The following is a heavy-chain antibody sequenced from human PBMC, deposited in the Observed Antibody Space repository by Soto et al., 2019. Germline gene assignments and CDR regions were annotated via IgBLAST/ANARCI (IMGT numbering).Heavy chain of an antibody. D-gene: IGHD3-16*01. Sequence: GESLKISCKGSGYSFTSYWIGWVRQMPGKGLEWMGIIYPGDSDTRYSPSFQGQVTISADKSISTAYLQWSSLKASDTAMYYCARQSVQPFSTLNWFDPWGQGTLVTVSS. CDR1: GYSFTSYW. CDR2: IYPGDSDT. CDR3: ARQSVQPFSTLNWFDP. J-gene: IGHJ5*02. V-gene: IGHV5-51*01.